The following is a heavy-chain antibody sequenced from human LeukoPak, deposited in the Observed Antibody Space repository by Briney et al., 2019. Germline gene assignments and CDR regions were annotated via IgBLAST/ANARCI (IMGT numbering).Heavy chain of an antibody. J-gene: IGHJ3*02. CDR1: GFTVRTNY. CDR2: IYSDGRT. V-gene: IGHV3-53*01. Sequence: GGSLRLSGAASGFTVRTNYMSWVRQAPGKGLEWVSVIYSDGRTYYADSVKGRFTISRDNSKNTLYLQMNSLRAEDTAVYYCARDSGRFDVFDIWGQGTMVTVSS. D-gene: IGHD3-10*01. CDR3: ARDSGRFDVFDI.